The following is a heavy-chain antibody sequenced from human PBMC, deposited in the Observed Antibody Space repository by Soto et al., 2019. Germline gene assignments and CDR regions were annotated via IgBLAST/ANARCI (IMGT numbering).Heavy chain of an antibody. J-gene: IGHJ6*02. CDR3: ASPILRLGELSPRPPYGMDV. D-gene: IGHD3-16*02. V-gene: IGHV4-39*01. Sequence: QLQLQESGPGLVKPSETLSLTCTVSGGSISSSSYYWGWIRQPPGKGLEWIGSIYYSGSTYYNPSLKSRVTISVDTSKNQFSLKLSSVTAADTAVYYCASPILRLGELSPRPPYGMDVWGQGTTVTVSS. CDR1: GGSISSSSYY. CDR2: IYYSGST.